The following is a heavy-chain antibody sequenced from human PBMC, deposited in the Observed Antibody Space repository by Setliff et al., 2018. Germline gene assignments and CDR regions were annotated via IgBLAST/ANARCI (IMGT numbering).Heavy chain of an antibody. CDR3: ARMSGFLYMDV. CDR1: GDSVSSSRFY. CDR2: VYYSGMT. D-gene: IGHD3-3*01. Sequence: SETLSLTCTVSGDSVSSSRFYWAWIRQPPGKGLEWIGNVYYSGMTYSNPSLESRVTMSVETSKNQFSLKLNSVTAADTAVYYCARMSGFLYMDVWGKGTPVTVSS. V-gene: IGHV4-39*01. J-gene: IGHJ6*03.